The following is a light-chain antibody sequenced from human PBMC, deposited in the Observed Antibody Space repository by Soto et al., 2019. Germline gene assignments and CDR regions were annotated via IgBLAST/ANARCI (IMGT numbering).Light chain of an antibody. CDR2: EVS. Sequence: QSALTQPASVSGSPGQSITISCTGTSSDVGGYNYVSWFQQHPGKAPKLKIYEVSNRPSGVSNRFSGSKSGDTASLTISGLQAEDEADYYCISYIPSTTTHWVFGGGTQLTVL. V-gene: IGLV2-14*01. J-gene: IGLJ3*02. CDR1: SSDVGGYNY. CDR3: ISYIPSTTTHWV.